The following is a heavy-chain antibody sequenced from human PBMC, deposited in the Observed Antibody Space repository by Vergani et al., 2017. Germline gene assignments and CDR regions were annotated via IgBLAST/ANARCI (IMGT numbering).Heavy chain of an antibody. D-gene: IGHD3-22*01. CDR3: AKSREYYDSSGRSAFDI. CDR1: GFTFSSYA. J-gene: IGHJ3*02. CDR2: ISGSGGST. V-gene: IGHV3-23*01. Sequence: EVQLLESGGGLVQPGGSLRLSCAASGFTFSSYAMSWVRQAPGKGLEWVSAISGSGGSTYYADSVKGRFTISRDNSKNTLYLQMNSLRAEDTAVYYCAKSREYYDSSGRSAFDIWAQGTMVTVSS.